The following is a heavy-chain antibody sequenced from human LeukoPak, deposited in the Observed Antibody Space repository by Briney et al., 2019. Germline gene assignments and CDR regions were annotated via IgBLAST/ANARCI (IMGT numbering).Heavy chain of an antibody. V-gene: IGHV1-69*13. Sequence: SVKVSCKASGGTFSSYAISWVRQAPGQGLEWMGGIIPIFGTANYAQKFQGRVTITADESTSTAYMELSSLRSEDTAVYYCARDQGNDFWSGYPYGMDVWGQGTTVTVFS. CDR2: IIPIFGTA. CDR1: GGTFSSYA. J-gene: IGHJ6*02. D-gene: IGHD3-3*01. CDR3: ARDQGNDFWSGYPYGMDV.